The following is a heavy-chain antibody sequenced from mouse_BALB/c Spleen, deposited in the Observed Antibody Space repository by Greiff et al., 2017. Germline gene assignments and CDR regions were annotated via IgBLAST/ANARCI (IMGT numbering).Heavy chain of an antibody. CDR3: ARWRVNSLLRLPYFDY. J-gene: IGHJ2*01. D-gene: IGHD1-2*01. V-gene: IGHV5-6-3*01. Sequence: DVQLVESGGGLVQPGGSLKLSCAASGFTFSSYGMSWVRQTPDKRLELVATINSNGGSTYYPDSVKGRFTISRDNAKNTLYLQMSSLKSEDTAMYYCARWRVNSLLRLPYFDYWGQGTTLTVSS. CDR2: INSNGGST. CDR1: GFTFSSYG.